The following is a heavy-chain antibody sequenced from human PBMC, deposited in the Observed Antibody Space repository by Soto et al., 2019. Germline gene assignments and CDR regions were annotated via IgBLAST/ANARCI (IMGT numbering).Heavy chain of an antibody. CDR3: AREMAALNYFDY. J-gene: IGHJ4*02. CDR2: LSSSSSTI. D-gene: IGHD2-15*01. Sequence: EVQLVESGGGLVQPGGSLGLSCAASGFTFSSYSINWVRQAPGKGLEGVSYLSSSSSTIYYADSVKGRFTISRDNAKNSLYLQMNSLRAEDTAVYYCAREMAALNYFDYWGQGTLVTVSS. V-gene: IGHV3-48*01. CDR1: GFTFSSYS.